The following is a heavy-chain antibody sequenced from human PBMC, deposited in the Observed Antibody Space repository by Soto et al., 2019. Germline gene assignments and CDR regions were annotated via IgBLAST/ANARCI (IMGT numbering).Heavy chain of an antibody. CDR3: ARVAWNVGRDY. CDR2: IYSGGNI. V-gene: IGHV3-53*01. CDR1: GVAVSSNY. J-gene: IGHJ4*02. D-gene: IGHD1-1*01. Sequence: EVQLVESGGGLIQPGGSLRLSCAVSGVAVSSNYMSWVRQGPGKGLEWVSHIYSGGNINYADSVKGRFTISRDASKNTLYLKMNSLRAEDTAVYFCARVAWNVGRDYWGQGTLVTVSS.